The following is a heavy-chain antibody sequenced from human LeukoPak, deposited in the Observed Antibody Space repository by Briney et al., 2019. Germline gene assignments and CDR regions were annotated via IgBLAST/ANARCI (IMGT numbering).Heavy chain of an antibody. CDR3: AKDPRGPTGYDAFDI. CDR1: GFTFSRYG. Sequence: GGSLRLSCAASGFTFSRYGMHWVRQAPGKGLEWVAIISYDGNNDNYADSVKGRFTISRDNSKNTVYLQMNSLRAEDTAVYYCAKDPRGPTGYDAFDIWGQGTMVTVSS. CDR2: ISYDGNND. D-gene: IGHD3-22*01. J-gene: IGHJ3*02. V-gene: IGHV3-30*18.